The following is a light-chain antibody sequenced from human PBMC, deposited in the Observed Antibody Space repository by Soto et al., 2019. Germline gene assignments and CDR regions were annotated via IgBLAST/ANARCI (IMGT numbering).Light chain of an antibody. CDR1: QTFSNSF. CDR2: GAC. J-gene: IGKJ5*01. V-gene: IGKV3-20*01. Sequence: EIVLTQSPGTLSLSPGERATLSCRAGQTFSNSFLSWFQQIPGQAPRLLIYGACMRATGIPDRFSGSGSGTDFTLTISRLEPEDLAVYYCQQCGSSSTFGQGTRLEIK. CDR3: QQCGSSST.